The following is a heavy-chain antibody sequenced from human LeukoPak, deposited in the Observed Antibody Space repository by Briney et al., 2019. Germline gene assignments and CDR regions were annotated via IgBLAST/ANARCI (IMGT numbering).Heavy chain of an antibody. CDR3: ARILAGGEKWELFDDY. D-gene: IGHD1-26*01. J-gene: IGHJ4*02. CDR1: GGSISSYY. Sequence: SETLSLTCTVSGGSISSYYWSWIRQPPGKGLEWIGYIYYSGSTNYNPSLKSRVTISVDTSKNQFSLKLSSVTAADTAVYYCARILAGGEKWELFDDYWGQGTLVTVSS. V-gene: IGHV4-59*12. CDR2: IYYSGST.